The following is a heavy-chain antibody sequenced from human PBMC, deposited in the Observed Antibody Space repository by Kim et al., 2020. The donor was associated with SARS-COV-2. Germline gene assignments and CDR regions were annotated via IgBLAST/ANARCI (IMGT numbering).Heavy chain of an antibody. CDR2: TYYRSKWYN. D-gene: IGHD6-13*01. CDR1: GDSVSSNSAA. J-gene: IGHJ4*02. CDR3: ARQVGYSSSWRPYYFDY. V-gene: IGHV6-1*01. Sequence: SQTLSLTCAISGDSVSSNSAAWNWIRQSPSRGLEWLGRTYYRSKWYNDYAVSVKSRITINPDTSKNQFSLQLNSVTPEDTAVYYCARQVGYSSSWRPYYFDYWGQGTLVTVSS.